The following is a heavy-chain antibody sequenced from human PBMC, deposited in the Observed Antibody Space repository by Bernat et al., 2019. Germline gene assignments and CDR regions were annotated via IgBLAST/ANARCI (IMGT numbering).Heavy chain of an antibody. Sequence: QVQLQESGPGLVKPSETLSLTCTVSGGSISSYYWSWIRQPPGKGLEWIGYIYYSGSTNYNPSLKSRVTISVDTSKNQFSLKLSSVTAADTAVYYCARAGDDFWSGYYHDAFDIWGQGTMVTVSS. J-gene: IGHJ3*02. CDR3: ARAGDDFWSGYYHDAFDI. CDR1: GGSISSYY. CDR2: IYYSGST. V-gene: IGHV4-59*08. D-gene: IGHD3-3*01.